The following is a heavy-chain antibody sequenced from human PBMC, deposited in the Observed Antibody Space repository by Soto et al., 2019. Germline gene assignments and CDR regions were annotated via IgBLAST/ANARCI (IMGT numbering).Heavy chain of an antibody. J-gene: IGHJ5*02. V-gene: IGHV4-59*01. D-gene: IGHD4-17*01. CDR2: IYYSGST. CDR1: GGSISSYY. Sequence: QVQLQESGPGLVKPSETLSLTCTVSGGSISSYYWSWIRQPPGKGLEWIGYIYYSGSTNYNPSLKSRVTISVDTSKKQFSLKLSSVAAADTAVYYCARVLYGAYSYWFDTWGQVTLVTVSS. CDR3: ARVLYGAYSYWFDT.